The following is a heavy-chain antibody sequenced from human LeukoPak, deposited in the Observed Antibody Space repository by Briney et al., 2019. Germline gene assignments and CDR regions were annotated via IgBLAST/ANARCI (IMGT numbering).Heavy chain of an antibody. CDR2: IWYDGSNK. J-gene: IGHJ4*02. D-gene: IGHD3-10*01. V-gene: IGHV3-33*01. CDR1: GFTFSSYG. CDR3: AREGYAVGDYYGSGGYYFDY. Sequence: GGSLRLSCAASGFTFSSYGMHWVRQAPGKGLEWEAVIWYDGSNKYYADSVKGRFTISRDNSKNTLYLQMNSLRAEDTAVYYCAREGYAVGDYYGSGGYYFDYWGQGTLVTVSS.